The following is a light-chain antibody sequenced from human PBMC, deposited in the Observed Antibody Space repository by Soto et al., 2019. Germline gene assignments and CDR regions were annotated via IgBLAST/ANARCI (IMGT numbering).Light chain of an antibody. CDR2: EVN. V-gene: IGLV2-14*01. CDR3: SSYRSGNTLI. J-gene: IGLJ2*01. CDR1: SSDIGAYNY. Sequence: QSVLTQPASVSGSPGQSITISCIGSSSDIGAYNYVSWYQQHPDKAPKLMIFEVNNRPSGVSTRFSGSKSDNTASLTISGLQAEDEADYYCSSYRSGNTLIFGGGTKVTVL.